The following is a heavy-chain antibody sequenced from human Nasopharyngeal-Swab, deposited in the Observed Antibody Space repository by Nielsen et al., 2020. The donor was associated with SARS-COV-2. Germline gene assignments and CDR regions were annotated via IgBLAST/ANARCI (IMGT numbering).Heavy chain of an antibody. V-gene: IGHV4-31*03. CDR1: GGSISSGGYF. D-gene: IGHD3-16*02. J-gene: IGHJ3*01. CDR2: IHYTGNT. CDR3: AREVIEQAVSDAFDF. Sequence: SDPLSLTCTVSGGSISSGGYFWSWIRQHPGKGLEWIGYIHYTGNTYYNPSLESRLTTSLDTSQNQFSLRLSSVTAADTAVYYCAREVIEQAVSDAFDFWGQGTMVTVSS.